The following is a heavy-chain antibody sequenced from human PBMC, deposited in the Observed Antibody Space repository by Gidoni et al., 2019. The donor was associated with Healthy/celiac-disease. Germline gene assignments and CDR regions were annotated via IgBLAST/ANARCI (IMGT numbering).Heavy chain of an antibody. V-gene: IGHV4-31*03. Sequence: VQLHESGPGLVKPSQTLSLTCTVSAVSISSGGYDWCWIRQHPGKGLGCIGYIYYSGSTYYNPSLKSRVTISVDTSKNQFSLKLSSVTAADTAVYYCARVSGYYDSSGSNNYGMDVWGQGTTVTVSS. CDR2: IYYSGST. CDR1: AVSISSGGYD. D-gene: IGHD3-22*01. CDR3: ARVSGYYDSSGSNNYGMDV. J-gene: IGHJ6*02.